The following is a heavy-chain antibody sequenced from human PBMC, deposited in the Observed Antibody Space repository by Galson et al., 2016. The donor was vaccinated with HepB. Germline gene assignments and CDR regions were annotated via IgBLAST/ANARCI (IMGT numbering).Heavy chain of an antibody. Sequence: SETLSLTCRVSGDSIGSSSYHWAWIRQPPGKGLEWIGSIYYVGRAYYGSSLKSRLTISLDPAKNHISLNLTSVTAADTAVYYCATVPGWESGIYDHWGQVTLVSVSS. J-gene: IGHJ4*02. CDR2: IYYVGRA. CDR1: GDSIGSSSYH. D-gene: IGHD1-26*01. V-gene: IGHV4-39*02. CDR3: ATVPGWESGIYDH.